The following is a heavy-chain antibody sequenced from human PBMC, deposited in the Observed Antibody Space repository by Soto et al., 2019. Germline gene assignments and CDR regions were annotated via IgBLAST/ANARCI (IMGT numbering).Heavy chain of an antibody. CDR3: ARDRSGYGRGGWFDP. Sequence: SVKVSCKASGGTFSSYAISWVRQAPGQGLEWMGGIIPIFGTANYAQKFQGRVTITADESTSTAYMELSSLRSEDTAVYYCARDRSGYGRGGWFDPWGRGTLVTVSS. D-gene: IGHD5-12*01. J-gene: IGHJ5*02. CDR2: IIPIFGTA. V-gene: IGHV1-69*13. CDR1: GGTFSSYA.